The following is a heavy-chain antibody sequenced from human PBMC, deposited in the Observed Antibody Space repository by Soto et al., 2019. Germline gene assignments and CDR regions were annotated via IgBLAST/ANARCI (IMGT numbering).Heavy chain of an antibody. CDR1: GGSISSYY. J-gene: IGHJ6*02. V-gene: IGHV4-4*07. CDR3: ARDLGTMVRGVKGYYYYYYGMDV. D-gene: IGHD3-10*01. CDR2: IYTSGST. Sequence: QVQLQESGPGLVKPSETLSLTCTVSGGSISSYYWSWIRQPAGKGLEWIGRIYTSGSTNYNPSLKSRVTMSVDTAKNQFSLNLSSVTAADTAVYYCARDLGTMVRGVKGYYYYYYGMDVWGQGTTVTVSS.